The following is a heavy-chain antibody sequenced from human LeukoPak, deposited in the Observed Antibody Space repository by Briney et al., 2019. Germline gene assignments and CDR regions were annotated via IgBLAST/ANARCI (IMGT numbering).Heavy chain of an antibody. V-gene: IGHV4-59*01. CDR1: GGSLSSYY. D-gene: IGHD3-9*01. Sequence: PSETLSLTCTVSGGSLSSYYWSWVRQPPGKGLEWIGYIYYSGSTNYNPSLKSRVTISVDTSKNQFSLKLSSVTAADTAVYYCARVKGYYDILTGNLVAFDIWGQGTMVTVSS. CDR3: ARVKGYYDILTGNLVAFDI. J-gene: IGHJ3*02. CDR2: IYYSGST.